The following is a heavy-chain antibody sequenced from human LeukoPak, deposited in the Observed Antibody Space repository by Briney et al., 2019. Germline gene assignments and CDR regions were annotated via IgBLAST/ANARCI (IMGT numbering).Heavy chain of an antibody. CDR1: GFTFSDYA. D-gene: IGHD6-19*01. Sequence: GGSLRLSCAASGFTFSDYAMSWVRQAPGKGLEWVSAISGSGGSTYYADSVKGRFTISRDHSRNTLYLQMNSLRAEDTALYYCAKGSAWWAPCYFDYWGQGTLVTVSS. J-gene: IGHJ4*02. CDR3: AKGSAWWAPCYFDY. CDR2: ISGSGGST. V-gene: IGHV3-23*01.